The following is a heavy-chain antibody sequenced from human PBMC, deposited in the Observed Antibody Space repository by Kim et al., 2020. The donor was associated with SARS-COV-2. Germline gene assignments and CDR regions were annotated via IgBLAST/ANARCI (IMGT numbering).Heavy chain of an antibody. CDR2: IIPILGIA. Sequence: SVKVSCKASGGTFSSYTISWVRQAPGQGLEWMGRIIPILGIANYAQKFQGRVTITADKSTSTAYMELSSLRSEDTAVYYCARTPHYYGSGSYYNGYGMDVWGQGTTVTVSS. CDR3: ARTPHYYGSGSYYNGYGMDV. CDR1: GGTFSSYT. J-gene: IGHJ6*02. D-gene: IGHD3-10*01. V-gene: IGHV1-69*02.